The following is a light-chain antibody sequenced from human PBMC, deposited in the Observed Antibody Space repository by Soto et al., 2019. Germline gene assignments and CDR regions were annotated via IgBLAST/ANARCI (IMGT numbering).Light chain of an antibody. CDR3: QQFNTRPLVT. CDR2: GAS. V-gene: IGKV3-15*01. Sequence: EIVMTQSPVTLSVSPGERVTLSCRASQSVRTDVAWYQQKPGQPPRLPIDGASTRATGIPVRFSGSGSGTEFTLTISSLQSEDFAVYYCQQFNTRPLVTFGGGTKVDIK. CDR1: QSVRTD. J-gene: IGKJ4*01.